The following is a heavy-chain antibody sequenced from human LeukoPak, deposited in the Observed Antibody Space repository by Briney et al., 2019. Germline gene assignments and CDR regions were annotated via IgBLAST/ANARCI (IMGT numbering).Heavy chain of an antibody. D-gene: IGHD6-25*01. V-gene: IGHV3-7*01. Sequence: GGSLRLSCAASGFTLSTYGMNWVRQAPGKGLEWVASINEDGSERQYVDSVKGRFTISRDNAKNSLSLQMNSLRAEDKAVYYFARGPPSSGWGQGTLGTVSS. CDR1: GFTLSTYG. CDR2: INEDGSER. CDR3: ARGPPSSG. J-gene: IGHJ4*02.